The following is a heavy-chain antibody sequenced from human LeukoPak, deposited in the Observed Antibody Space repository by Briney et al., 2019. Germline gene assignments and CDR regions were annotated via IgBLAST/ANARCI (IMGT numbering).Heavy chain of an antibody. CDR1: GGTFSSYA. D-gene: IGHD6-19*01. Sequence: SVKVSCKASGGTFSSYAISWVRQAPGQGLEWMGRIISIFGTANYAQKFQGRVTITTDESTSTAYMELSSLRSEDTAVYYCARVAVAQGAPDYWGQGTLVTVSS. J-gene: IGHJ4*02. CDR2: IISIFGTA. V-gene: IGHV1-69*05. CDR3: ARVAVAQGAPDY.